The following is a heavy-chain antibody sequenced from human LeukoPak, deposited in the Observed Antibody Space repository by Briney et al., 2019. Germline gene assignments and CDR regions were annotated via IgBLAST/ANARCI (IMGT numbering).Heavy chain of an antibody. CDR1: GFTFDDYG. CDR2: INWNGGST. V-gene: IGHV3-20*04. CDR3: ARDLEYSSSHWSGSTSHYFDY. J-gene: IGHJ4*02. D-gene: IGHD6-6*01. Sequence: GGSLRLSCAASGFTFDDYGMSWVRQAPGKGLEWVSGINWNGGSTGYADSVKGRFTISRDNAKNSLYLQMNSLRAEDTALYYCARDLEYSSSHWSGSTSHYFDYWGQGTLVTVSS.